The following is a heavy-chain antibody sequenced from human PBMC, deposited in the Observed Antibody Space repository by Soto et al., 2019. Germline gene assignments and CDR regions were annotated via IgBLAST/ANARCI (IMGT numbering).Heavy chain of an antibody. CDR2: ISGGGDST. J-gene: IGHJ4*02. D-gene: IGHD3-10*01. Sequence: EVQLLESGGGLVQPGESLRLSCAASGFTFSNFAMSWVRQAPGKGLEWVSDISGGGDSTYYAGSVKGRFTISRDNSKTTLYLQMYNLRAEDTALYYCAKDVVRRYYEEFDYWGQGTRVTVSS. CDR1: GFTFSNFA. V-gene: IGHV3-23*01. CDR3: AKDVVRRYYEEFDY.